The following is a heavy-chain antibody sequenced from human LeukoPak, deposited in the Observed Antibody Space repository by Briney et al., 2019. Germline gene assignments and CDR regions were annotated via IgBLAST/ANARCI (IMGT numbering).Heavy chain of an antibody. Sequence: SETLSLTCTVSGGSISSYYWSWIRQPAGKGLEWIGRIYTSGSTNYNPSLKSRVTMSVDTSKNQFSLKLSSVTAADTAVYYCARGRVSSGYYYYYYTDVWGKGTTVTISS. D-gene: IGHD3-22*01. J-gene: IGHJ6*03. CDR1: GGSISSYY. V-gene: IGHV4-4*07. CDR2: IYTSGST. CDR3: ARGRVSSGYYYYYYTDV.